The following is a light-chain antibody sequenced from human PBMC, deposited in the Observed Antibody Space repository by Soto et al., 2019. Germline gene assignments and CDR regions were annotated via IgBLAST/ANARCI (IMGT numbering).Light chain of an antibody. CDR1: QGIRND. CDR2: AAS. Sequence: IQMTQSRSSLSASVGDIVSITFRASQGIRNDLGWYQHKPGKAPNLLISAASTLQSGVPSRFSGSWSGTDFTLTISRLEPENFAVYYCQQYGSSPPTFGQGTRLEIK. V-gene: IGKV1-17*01. CDR3: QQYGSSPPT. J-gene: IGKJ5*01.